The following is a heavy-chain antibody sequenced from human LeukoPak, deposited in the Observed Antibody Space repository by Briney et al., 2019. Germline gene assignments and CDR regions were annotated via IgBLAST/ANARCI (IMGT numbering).Heavy chain of an antibody. CDR3: ARRAHSGAMIALDY. CDR2: IYPGDSNS. CDR1: GYGFTGYW. V-gene: IGHV5-51*01. J-gene: IGHJ4*02. D-gene: IGHD5-12*01. Sequence: GESLKISCRGSGYGFTGYWIVSVRQMPGKGLEWMGVIYPGDSNSRYSPSFQGQVTISADNSISTAYLQWSSLKASDTAMYHCARRAHSGAMIALDYWGQGTLVTVSS.